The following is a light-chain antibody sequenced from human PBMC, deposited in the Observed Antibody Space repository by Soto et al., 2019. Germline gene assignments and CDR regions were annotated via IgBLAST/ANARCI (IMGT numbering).Light chain of an antibody. CDR3: QQYNAYPYT. V-gene: IGKV1-5*01. CDR1: LTLSNR. J-gene: IGKJ2*01. Sequence: DIQMTQSPSTLSASVGARVTITCRASLTLSNRLAWYQQKPGKAPKLLIYGASTLESGAPSRFSGSGSWTDFTLTISSLQPDDFATYYCQQYNAYPYTFGQGTKLEIK. CDR2: GAS.